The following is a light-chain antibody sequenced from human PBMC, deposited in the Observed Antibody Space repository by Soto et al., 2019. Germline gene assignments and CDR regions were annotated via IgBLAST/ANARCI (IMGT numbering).Light chain of an antibody. J-gene: IGLJ2*01. CDR3: AAWDDTLNGVV. CDR1: SSNIGGNS. Sequence: QSVLTRPPSASGTPGQRVTISCSGASSNIGGNSVNWYRQLPGTPPTLLIYSNDRRPSGVPDRLSASKSGTSASLAISGLQSEDEADYYCAAWDDTLNGVVFGGGTKVTVL. V-gene: IGLV1-44*01. CDR2: SND.